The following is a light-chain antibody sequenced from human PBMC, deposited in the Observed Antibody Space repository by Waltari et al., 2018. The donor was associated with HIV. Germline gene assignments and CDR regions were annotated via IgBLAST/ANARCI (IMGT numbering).Light chain of an antibody. CDR3: MQGTSWPPVT. V-gene: IGKV2-30*01. Sequence: DVVMTQSPLSLPVTLGQPASISCRSSQSLVSSDGNTYLNWFQQRPGQSPRRLIYKVSNRDSGVPDRVSGSGSGTDFTLKISRVEAEDVGVYYCMQGTSWPPVTFGGGTKVEIK. J-gene: IGKJ4*01. CDR1: QSLVSSDGNTY. CDR2: KVS.